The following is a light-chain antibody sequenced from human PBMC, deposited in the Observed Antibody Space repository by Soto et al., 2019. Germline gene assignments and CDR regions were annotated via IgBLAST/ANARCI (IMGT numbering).Light chain of an antibody. V-gene: IGKV3-11*01. J-gene: IGKJ4*01. CDR2: DAS. CDR1: QNVSRF. CDR3: QQRSNWPPLT. Sequence: EIVFTQSAATLSLSPGEGAALSCRASQNVSRFLAWYQRRPGQAPRLLIYDASNRASGIPARFTGSGSGTDFTLTISSLEPEDSAVYYCQQRSNWPPLTFGGGTKVDIK.